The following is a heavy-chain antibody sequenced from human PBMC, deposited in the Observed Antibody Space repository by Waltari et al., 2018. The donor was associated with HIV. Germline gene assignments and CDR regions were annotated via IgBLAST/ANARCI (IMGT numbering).Heavy chain of an antibody. CDR2: IYTSGRT. Sequence: QVQLQESGPGLVKPSETLSLTCPVSGGSLRRYYWTWIRQPAGQGREWIGRIYTSGRTNYNPSLKSRVTMSVDTSKNQFSLKLSSVTAADTAVYYCARGPAAGYYYDSSGYRRAFDIWGQGTMVTVSS. CDR1: GGSLRRYY. J-gene: IGHJ3*02. CDR3: ARGPAAGYYYDSSGYRRAFDI. D-gene: IGHD3-22*01. V-gene: IGHV4-4*07.